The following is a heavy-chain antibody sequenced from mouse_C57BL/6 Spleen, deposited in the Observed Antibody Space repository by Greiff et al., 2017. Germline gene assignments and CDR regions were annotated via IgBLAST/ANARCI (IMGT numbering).Heavy chain of an antibody. CDR1: GFSFSDYG. D-gene: IGHD2-3*01. V-gene: IGHV5-17*01. J-gene: IGHJ4*01. Sequence: EVKLVESGGGLVKPGGSLKLSCAASGFSFSDYGMHWVRQAPEKGLEWVAYISSGSSTIYYSDTVKGRCTISRDNAKNTLFLQMTSLRSEDTAVYYCARGYDRYAMDDWGQGTSVTVSS. CDR2: ISSGSSTI. CDR3: ARGYDRYAMDD.